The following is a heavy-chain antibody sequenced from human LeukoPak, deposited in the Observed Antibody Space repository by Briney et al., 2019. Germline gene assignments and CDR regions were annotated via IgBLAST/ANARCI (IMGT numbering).Heavy chain of an antibody. CDR1: GFTFSSYW. V-gene: IGHV3-7*01. CDR3: ASNGGYYYDSSLDY. D-gene: IGHD3-22*01. J-gene: IGHJ4*02. CDR2: IKQDGSEK. Sequence: PGGSLRLSCAASGFTFSSYWMSWVRQAPGKGLEWVANIKQDGSEKYYVDSVKGRFTIPRDNAKNSLYLQVNSLRAEDTAVYYCASNGGYYYDSSLDYWGQGTLVTVSS.